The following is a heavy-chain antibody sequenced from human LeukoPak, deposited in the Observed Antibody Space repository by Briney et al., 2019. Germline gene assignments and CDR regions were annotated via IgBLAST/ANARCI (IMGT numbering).Heavy chain of an antibody. CDR2: IYYSGST. D-gene: IGHD2-21*02. CDR3: ARGRGGDYEH. J-gene: IGHJ4*02. V-gene: IGHV4-59*01. CDR1: GGSTSSYY. Sequence: SETLSLTCTVSGGSTSSYYWSWIRHPPGKGLEWIGYIYYSGSTNYNPSLKSRVTISVDTSKNQFSLKLSSVTAADTAVYYCARGRGGDYEHWGQGTLVTVSS.